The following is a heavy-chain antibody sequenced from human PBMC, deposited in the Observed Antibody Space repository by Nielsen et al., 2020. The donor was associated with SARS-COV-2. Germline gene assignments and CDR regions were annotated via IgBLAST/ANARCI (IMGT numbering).Heavy chain of an antibody. CDR2: VNLDATGK. J-gene: IGHJ6*02. CDR1: GFTFSDFW. Sequence: GGSLRLSCAASGFTFSDFWMSWVRQAPGKGLEWVAMVNLDATGKYYLDSVKGRFSISRDNSKNTLYLQMNSLRAEDTAVYYCAKRRQRDFDYGMDVWGQGTTVTVSS. D-gene: IGHD6-25*01. CDR3: AKRRQRDFDYGMDV. V-gene: IGHV3-7*05.